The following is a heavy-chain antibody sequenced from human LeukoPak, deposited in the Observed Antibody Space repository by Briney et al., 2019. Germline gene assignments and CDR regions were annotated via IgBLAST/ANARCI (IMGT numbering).Heavy chain of an antibody. V-gene: IGHV4-4*02. CDR1: GGSISSSNW. Sequence: PSETLSLTCAVSGGSISSSNWWSWVRQPPGKGLEWIGEIYHSGSTNYNPSLKSRVTISVDTSKNQFSLKLSSVTAADTAVYYCARGKWGQYSSSSGYYYYYMDVWGKGTTVTVSS. CDR3: ARGKWGQYSSSSGYYYYYMDV. J-gene: IGHJ6*03. CDR2: IYHSGST. D-gene: IGHD6-6*01.